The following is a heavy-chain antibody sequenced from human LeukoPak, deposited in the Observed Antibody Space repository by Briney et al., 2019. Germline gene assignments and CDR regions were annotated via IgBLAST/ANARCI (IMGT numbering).Heavy chain of an antibody. Sequence: GGSLRLSCAASGFTFSDYAMSWVRQTPGKGLEWVSTICGDCGNTHYADSVKGRFTISRDNSKNTLYLQMSSLRAEDSALYYCARDVGVVMFDYWGQGTLVTVSS. CDR2: ICGDCGNT. V-gene: IGHV3-23*01. D-gene: IGHD3-3*01. CDR3: ARDVGVVMFDY. CDR1: GFTFSDYA. J-gene: IGHJ4*02.